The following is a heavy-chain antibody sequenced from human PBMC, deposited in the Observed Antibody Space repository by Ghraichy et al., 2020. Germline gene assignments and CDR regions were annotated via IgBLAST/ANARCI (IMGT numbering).Heavy chain of an antibody. CDR2: IYYSGST. V-gene: IGHV4-61*01. CDR1: GGSVSSGSYY. D-gene: IGHD4-17*01. Sequence: SETLSLTCTVSGGSVSSGSYYWSWIRQPPGKGLEWIGYIYYSGSTNYNPSLKSRVTISVDTSKNQFSLKLSSVTAADTAVYYCARVSTPYGDYAQYYYYGMDVWGQGTTVTVS. J-gene: IGHJ6*02. CDR3: ARVSTPYGDYAQYYYYGMDV.